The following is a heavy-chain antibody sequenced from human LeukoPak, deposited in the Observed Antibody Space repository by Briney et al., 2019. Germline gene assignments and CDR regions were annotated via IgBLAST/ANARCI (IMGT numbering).Heavy chain of an antibody. V-gene: IGHV4-59*08. J-gene: IGHJ4*02. CDR2: IYYTGTT. CDR1: GASISSYY. CDR3: AAGHPVYFNF. Sequence: PSETLSLTCTVSGASISSYYWSWIRQPPGQGLEWIGYIYYTGTTNYNPSLRSRVTISLDTSKNQFSLRLTSVTAADAAIYYCAAGHPVYFNFWGKGTLATVSS.